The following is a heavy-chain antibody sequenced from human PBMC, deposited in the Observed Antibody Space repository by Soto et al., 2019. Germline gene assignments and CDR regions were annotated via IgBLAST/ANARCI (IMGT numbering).Heavy chain of an antibody. CDR3: AKDQANYDILTGYYYYYGTDV. D-gene: IGHD3-9*01. Sequence: PGGSLRLSCAASGFTFSSYAMSWVRQAPGKGLEWVSAISGSGGSTYYADSVKGRFTISRDNSKNTLYLQMNSLRAEDTAVYYCAKDQANYDILTGYYYYYGTDVWGQGTTVTVSS. CDR1: GFTFSSYA. V-gene: IGHV3-23*01. J-gene: IGHJ6*02. CDR2: ISGSGGST.